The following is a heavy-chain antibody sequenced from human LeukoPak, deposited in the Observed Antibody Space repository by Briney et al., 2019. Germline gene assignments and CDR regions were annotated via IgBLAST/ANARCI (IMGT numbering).Heavy chain of an antibody. Sequence: PGGSLRLSCAASGFTFDDYAMHWVRQAPGKGLEWVSGISWNSGSIGYADSVKGRFTISRDNAKNSLYLQMNSLRAEDTAVYYCARDLDWFFDYWGQGTLVTVSS. J-gene: IGHJ4*02. CDR2: ISWNSGSI. V-gene: IGHV3-9*01. CDR3: ARDLDWFFDY. D-gene: IGHD3-9*01. CDR1: GFTFDDYA.